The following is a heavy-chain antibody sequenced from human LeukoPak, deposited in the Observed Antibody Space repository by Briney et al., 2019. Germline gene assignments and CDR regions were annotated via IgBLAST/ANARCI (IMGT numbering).Heavy chain of an antibody. CDR3: ARPQKTYYGSGSYYL. D-gene: IGHD3-10*01. Sequence: ASVKVSCKASGYTFTSYYMHWVRQAPGQGLEWMGIINPSGGSTSYAQKFQGRVTMTRDTSISTAYMELSRLRSDDTAVYYCARPQKTYYGSGSYYLWGQGTLVTVSS. V-gene: IGHV1-46*01. J-gene: IGHJ4*02. CDR2: INPSGGST. CDR1: GYTFTSYY.